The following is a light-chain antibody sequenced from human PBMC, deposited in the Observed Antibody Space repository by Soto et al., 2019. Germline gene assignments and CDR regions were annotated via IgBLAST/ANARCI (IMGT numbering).Light chain of an antibody. V-gene: IGKV3-20*01. Sequence: EIVLTQSPGTLSLSPGERATLSCRASQSVSSDYLAWYQQKRGQAPKLLIYGASSRATGIPDKFSGSGSGIDFTLTISRLEPEDFAVYYCQQYGNSPVTFGQGTKVEIK. CDR2: GAS. J-gene: IGKJ1*01. CDR3: QQYGNSPVT. CDR1: QSVSSDY.